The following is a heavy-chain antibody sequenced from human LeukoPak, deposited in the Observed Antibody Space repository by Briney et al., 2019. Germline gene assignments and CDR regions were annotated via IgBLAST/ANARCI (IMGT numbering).Heavy chain of an antibody. CDR3: ALNMIGGQIFDF. J-gene: IGHJ4*02. CDR2: IKRDGSEE. CDR1: GFTFSNYW. Sequence: PGGSLRLSCAASGFTFSNYWMSWVRQAPGKGLEWVADIKRDGSEEHYVDSVKGRFTISRDDAKNSLYLQMNSLRAEDTAVYYCALNMIGGQIFDFWDQGTLVTVSS. D-gene: IGHD3-16*01. V-gene: IGHV3-7*01.